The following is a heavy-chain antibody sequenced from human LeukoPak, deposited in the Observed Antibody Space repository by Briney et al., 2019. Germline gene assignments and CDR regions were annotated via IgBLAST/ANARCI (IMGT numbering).Heavy chain of an antibody. CDR2: IYYSGST. CDR1: GGSISSGGYY. D-gene: IGHD6-19*01. Sequence: SETLSLTCTVSGGSISSGGYYWSWIRQHPGKGLEWIGYIYYSGSTYYNPSLKSRVTISVDTSKNQFSLKLSSVTAADTAVYYCARGLSSSGWPYYFDYWGQGTLVTVSS. J-gene: IGHJ4*02. V-gene: IGHV4-31*03. CDR3: ARGLSSSGWPYYFDY.